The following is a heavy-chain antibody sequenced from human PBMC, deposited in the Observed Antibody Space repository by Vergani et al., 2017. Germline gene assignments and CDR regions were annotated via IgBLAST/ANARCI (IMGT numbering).Heavy chain of an antibody. Sequence: EVQLLESGGGLVQPGGSLRLSCAASGFTFSSYAMSWVRQAPGKGLEWVSSISSSGSYIYYADSVKGRFPISRDNAKNSLSLQMNSLRAEDTAVYYCARDESYSSGLDYWGQGTLVTVSS. D-gene: IGHD6-19*01. J-gene: IGHJ4*02. CDR2: ISSSGSYI. CDR1: GFTFSSYA. CDR3: ARDESYSSGLDY. V-gene: IGHV3-21*01.